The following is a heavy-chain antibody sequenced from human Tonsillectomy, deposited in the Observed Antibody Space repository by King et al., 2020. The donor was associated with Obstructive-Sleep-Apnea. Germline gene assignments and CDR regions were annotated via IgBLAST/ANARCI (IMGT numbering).Heavy chain of an antibody. CDR3: AKEEAFDT. CDR1: GFTFSSYG. Sequence: QLVQSGGGVVQPGRSLRLSCAASGFTFSSYGMHWVRQAPGKGLEWVAFIRYDGSNKYYADSVKGRFTISRDNSKNTLYLQMHSLRAEDTAVYYCAKEEAFDTWGQGTMVTVSS. J-gene: IGHJ3*02. V-gene: IGHV3-30*02. CDR2: IRYDGSNK.